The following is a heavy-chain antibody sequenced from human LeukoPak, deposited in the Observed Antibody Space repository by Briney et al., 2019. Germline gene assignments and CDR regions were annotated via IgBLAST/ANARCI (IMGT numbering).Heavy chain of an antibody. Sequence: ASVKVSCKASGYTFTGYYMHWVRQAPGQGLEWMGWINPNSGGTNYAQKFQGRVTMTRDTSISTAYMELSSLRSEDTAVYYCARSGAAAGPYFDYWGQGTLVTVSS. CDR1: GYTFTGYY. J-gene: IGHJ4*02. CDR2: INPNSGGT. D-gene: IGHD6-13*01. V-gene: IGHV1-2*02. CDR3: ARSGAAAGPYFDY.